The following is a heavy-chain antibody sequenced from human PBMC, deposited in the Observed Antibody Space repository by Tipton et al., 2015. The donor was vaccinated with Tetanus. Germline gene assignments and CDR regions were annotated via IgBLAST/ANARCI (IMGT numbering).Heavy chain of an antibody. J-gene: IGHJ4*02. CDR2: VSDVGDT. Sequence: TLSLTCTVSGASISSSRYFWGWMRQPPGKGLEWIGHVSDVGDTHYTPSLQSRVTISMDTSKNQFSLRLTSVTAADTAVYYCARGLPRESFYLDSWGQVKQVTVSS. D-gene: IGHD3-3*01. CDR3: ARGLPRESFYLDS. CDR1: GASISSSRYF. V-gene: IGHV4-39*07.